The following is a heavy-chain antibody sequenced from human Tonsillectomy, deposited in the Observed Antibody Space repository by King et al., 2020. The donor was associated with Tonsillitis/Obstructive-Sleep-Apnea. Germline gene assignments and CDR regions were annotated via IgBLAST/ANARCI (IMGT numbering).Heavy chain of an antibody. D-gene: IGHD3-3*01. CDR1: GYTFTTYG. CDR2: TSGYNGNT. CDR3: ARELRPQTDYAMFGVVTAPLDY. J-gene: IGHJ4*02. Sequence: QLVQSGAEVKKPGASVKVSCKASGYTFTTYGISWVRQAPGQGPEWMGWTSGYNGNTKYAQKLRGRVTMTTDTSTNTAYMELRSLRSDDTAVYYCARELRPQTDYAMFGVVTAPLDYGGQGTLVTVSS. V-gene: IGHV1-18*01.